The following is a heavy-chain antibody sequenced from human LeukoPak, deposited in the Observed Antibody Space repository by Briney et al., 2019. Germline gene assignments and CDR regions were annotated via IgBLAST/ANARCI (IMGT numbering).Heavy chain of an antibody. CDR1: GFTVSSNY. V-gene: IGHV3-30-3*01. CDR3: ARDGRGGYLDY. J-gene: IGHJ4*02. Sequence: GGSLRLSCAASGFTVSSNYMSWVRQAPGKGLEWVAVISYDGSNKYYADSVKGRFTISRGNSKNTLYLQMNSLRAEDTAVYYCARDGRGGYLDYWGQGTLVTVSS. CDR2: ISYDGSNK. D-gene: IGHD3-16*01.